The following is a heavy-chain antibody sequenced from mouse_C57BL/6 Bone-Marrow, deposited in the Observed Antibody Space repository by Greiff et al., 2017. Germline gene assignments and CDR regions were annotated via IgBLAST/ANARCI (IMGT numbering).Heavy chain of an antibody. V-gene: IGHV14-4*01. J-gene: IGHJ2*01. CDR1: GFNIKDDY. D-gene: IGHD2-3*01. CDR2: IDPEIGDT. Sequence: VQLKQSGAELVRPGASVKLSCTASGFNIKDDYLHWVKQRPEQGLEGIGWIDPEIGDTEYASKFQGKATITSSTSSNTAYLQLSILTSEDTAVYYCSSFDGNYFDFWGQGTPRTVAS. CDR3: SSFDGNYFDF.